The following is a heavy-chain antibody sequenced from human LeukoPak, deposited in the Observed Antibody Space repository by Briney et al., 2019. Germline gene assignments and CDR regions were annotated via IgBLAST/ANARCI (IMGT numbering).Heavy chain of an antibody. V-gene: IGHV3-66*01. CDR2: SGGGDA. CDR3: ARVQFQWFDP. J-gene: IGHJ5*02. CDR1: GFTFSITY. Sequence: PGGSLRLSCTASGFTFSITYMAWVRQAPGKGLEWVSVSGGGDAYYADSVKGRFTIARDNSKKTVSLQMNNLRVDDTAVYYCARVQFQWFDPWGPGTLVTVSS. D-gene: IGHD6-19*01.